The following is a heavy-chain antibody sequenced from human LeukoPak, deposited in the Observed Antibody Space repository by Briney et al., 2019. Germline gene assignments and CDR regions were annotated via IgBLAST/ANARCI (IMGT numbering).Heavy chain of an antibody. J-gene: IGHJ4*02. Sequence: GGSLRLSCAASGFTFSSYGMSWVRQAPGKGLEWVSTISGSAYNSYYADSVKGRFTISRDNSANTLYLQMNSLRAEDTALYYCAKHSGSYFIYYVDSWGRGTLVTVSS. D-gene: IGHD1-26*01. V-gene: IGHV3-23*01. CDR3: AKHSGSYFIYYVDS. CDR1: GFTFSSYG. CDR2: ISGSAYNS.